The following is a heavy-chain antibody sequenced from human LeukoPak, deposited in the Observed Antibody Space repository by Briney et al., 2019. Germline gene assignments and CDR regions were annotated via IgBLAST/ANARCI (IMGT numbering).Heavy chain of an antibody. V-gene: IGHV4-59*08. CDR3: VRHPWRMGSRDYNFDY. CDR1: GGSISSYY. D-gene: IGHD3-16*01. CDR2: IYYGGST. J-gene: IGHJ4*02. Sequence: SETLSLTCTVSGGSISSYYWSWIRQPPAKGLEGIGHIYYGGSTNYNPSLKSRVTISVDTSKNQFSLKMTSVTAADTAVYYCVRHPWRMGSRDYNFDYWGQGTLVTVSS.